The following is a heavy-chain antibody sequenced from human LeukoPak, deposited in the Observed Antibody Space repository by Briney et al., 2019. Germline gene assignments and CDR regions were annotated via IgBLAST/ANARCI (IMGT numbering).Heavy chain of an antibody. J-gene: IGHJ4*02. D-gene: IGHD3-22*01. CDR3: ARDHGDSSGYSRYFDY. V-gene: IGHV3-20*04. CDR2: INWNGGST. Sequence: GGSLRLSCAASGFTFDDYDMSWLRQAPGKGLEWVSGINWNGGSTGYAVSVKGRFTISRDNAKNSLYLQMNSLRAEDTALYYCARDHGDSSGYSRYFDYWGQGTLVTVSS. CDR1: GFTFDDYD.